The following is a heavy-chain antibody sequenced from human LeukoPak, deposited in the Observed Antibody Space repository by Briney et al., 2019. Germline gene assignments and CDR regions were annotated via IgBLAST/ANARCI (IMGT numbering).Heavy chain of an antibody. Sequence: ASVKVSCKAFGYTFTNYRLHWVRQAPGQGLEWMGIINPSGGSTSYAQKFQGRVTMTRDMSTSTAYMELSSLRSEDTAVYYCARGLLKWTHDHWGQGTLVAVSS. CDR2: INPSGGST. J-gene: IGHJ4*02. CDR3: ARGLLKWTHDH. V-gene: IGHV1-46*01. D-gene: IGHD3-3*01. CDR1: GYTFTNYR.